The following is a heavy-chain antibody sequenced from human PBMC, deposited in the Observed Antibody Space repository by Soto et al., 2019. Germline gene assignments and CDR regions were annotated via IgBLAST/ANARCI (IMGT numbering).Heavy chain of an antibody. CDR2: ISANDVGT. V-gene: IGHV3-23*01. Sequence: GGSLRLSCEASGFTLRNYAMTWVRQALGKGLEWVSLISANDVGTYYAESVKTRFTISTDQSRNTVYLQMDSLRADDTAIYYCAKAKNDYNWDNRPPFDYWGQGTLVTVSS. D-gene: IGHD1-20*01. CDR1: GFTLRNYA. J-gene: IGHJ4*02. CDR3: AKAKNDYNWDNRPPFDY.